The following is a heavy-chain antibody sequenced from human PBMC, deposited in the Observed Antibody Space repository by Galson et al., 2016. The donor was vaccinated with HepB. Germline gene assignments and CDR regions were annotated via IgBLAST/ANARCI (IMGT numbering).Heavy chain of an antibody. CDR2: IYHSGST. D-gene: IGHD2-15*01. CDR1: GFIFSRYS. Sequence: SLRLSCAASGFIFSRYSMNWVRQAPGKGLEWIGEIYHSGSTNYNPSRKSRVNISVDKSKNQFSLKLSSVTAADTAVYYCAGFDLGGCGTGICSQWGQGTLVTVSA. J-gene: IGHJ4*02. CDR3: AGFDLGGCGTGICSQ. V-gene: IGHV4-4*02.